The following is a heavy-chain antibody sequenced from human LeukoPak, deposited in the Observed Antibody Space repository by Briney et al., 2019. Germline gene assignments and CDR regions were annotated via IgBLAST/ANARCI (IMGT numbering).Heavy chain of an antibody. CDR1: GYSFTDYY. CDR3: SRGGIAAADDY. J-gene: IGHJ4*02. Sequence: ASVKVSCKASGYSFTDYYIHWVRQAPGQGLEWMGWINTKNGATFYGQKFRGRVTMTRDTSMTTAFMELDRLRSDDTGMYFCSRGGIAAADDYWGQGTLVTVSA. CDR2: INTKNGAT. V-gene: IGHV1-2*02. D-gene: IGHD6-13*01.